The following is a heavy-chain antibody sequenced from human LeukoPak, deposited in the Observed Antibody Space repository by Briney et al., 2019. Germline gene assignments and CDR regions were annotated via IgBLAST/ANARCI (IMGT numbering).Heavy chain of an antibody. Sequence: GGSLRLSCAASGFTFSSHSMNCVRQAPGKGLEWLSYIDSGSGNIYYRDSVKGRFTISRDNAQDSLYLQMDSLRDEDTAVYYCAREDDDWVPKTLDVCRQGRVVTLSS. CDR1: GFTFSSHS. J-gene: IGHJ3*01. V-gene: IGHV3-48*02. CDR3: AREDDDWVPKTLDV. D-gene: IGHD3-9*01. CDR2: IDSGSGNI.